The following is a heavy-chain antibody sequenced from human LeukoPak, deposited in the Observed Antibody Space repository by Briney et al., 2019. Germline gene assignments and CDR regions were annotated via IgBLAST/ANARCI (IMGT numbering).Heavy chain of an antibody. CDR3: ARPGGYSSSWYYGMDV. CDR2: ISGSGDST. D-gene: IGHD6-13*01. V-gene: IGHV3-23*01. CDR1: GFTFSSYA. J-gene: IGHJ6*02. Sequence: GGSLRLSCAASGFTFSSYAMSWVRQAPGKGLEWVTAISGSGDSTYYADSVKGRFTISRDNSKNTLYLQMNSLRAEDTAVYYCARPGGYSSSWYYGMDVWGQGTTVTVSS.